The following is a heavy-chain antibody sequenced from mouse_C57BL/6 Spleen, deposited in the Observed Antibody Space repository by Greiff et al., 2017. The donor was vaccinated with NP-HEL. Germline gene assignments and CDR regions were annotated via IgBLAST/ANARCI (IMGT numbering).Heavy chain of an antibody. CDR1: GYTFTSYW. CDR3: ARSGHYYGSSERFAY. D-gene: IGHD1-1*01. J-gene: IGHJ3*01. CDR2: IYPGSGST. V-gene: IGHV1-55*01. Sequence: QVQLQQPGAELVKPGASVKMSCKASGYTFTSYWITWVKQRPGQGLEWIGDIYPGSGSTNYNEKFKSKATLTVDTSSSTAYMQLSSLTSEDSAVYYCARSGHYYGSSERFAYWGQGTLVTVSA.